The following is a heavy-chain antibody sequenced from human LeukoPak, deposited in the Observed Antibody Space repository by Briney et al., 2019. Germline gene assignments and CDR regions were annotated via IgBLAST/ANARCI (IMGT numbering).Heavy chain of an antibody. D-gene: IGHD1-7*01. CDR1: GFIFNDAW. Sequence: PGGSRRLSCATSGFIFNDAWMNWVRQAPGKGLEWLGRIKSISYGGTIDYAAPVKGRFTISRDDSKNTLYLQMDSLETEDTAVYYCTRTWPGNTCFNFWGQGTLVTVSS. J-gene: IGHJ4*02. CDR3: TRTWPGNTCFNF. CDR2: IKSISYGGTI. V-gene: IGHV3-15*01.